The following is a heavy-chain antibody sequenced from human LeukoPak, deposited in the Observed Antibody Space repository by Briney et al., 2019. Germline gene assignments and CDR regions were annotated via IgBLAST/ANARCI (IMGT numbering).Heavy chain of an antibody. J-gene: IGHJ4*02. V-gene: IGHV4-31*03. CDR1: GGSISSGGYY. Sequence: SETLSLTCTVSGGSISSGGYYWSWIRQHPGKGLEWIGYIYYSGSTYYNPSLKSRVTISVDTFKNQFSLKLSSVTAADTAVYYCARVPNTRRRRFLVGLAPYYFDYWGQGTLVTVSS. CDR3: ARVPNTRRRRFLVGLAPYYFDY. D-gene: IGHD3-3*01. CDR2: IYYSGST.